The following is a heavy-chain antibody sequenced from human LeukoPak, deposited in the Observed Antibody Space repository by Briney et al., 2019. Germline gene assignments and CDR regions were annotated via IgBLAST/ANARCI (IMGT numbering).Heavy chain of an antibody. CDR1: GGSISSTSYY. D-gene: IGHD6-13*01. CDR2: LYYIGST. Sequence: KPSETLSLTCTVSGGSISSTSYYWGWIRQPPGKGLEWIGSLYYIGSTYYNPSLKSRVTISVDTSKNQFSLTLSSVTAADTAVYYCARVTAAGTWTFDIWGQGTTVTVSS. CDR3: ARVTAAGTWTFDI. V-gene: IGHV4-39*07. J-gene: IGHJ3*02.